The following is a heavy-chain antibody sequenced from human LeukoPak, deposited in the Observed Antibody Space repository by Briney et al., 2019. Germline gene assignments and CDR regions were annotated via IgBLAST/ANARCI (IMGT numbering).Heavy chain of an antibody. CDR3: ASAPVDIVTTIRFDY. J-gene: IGHJ4*02. V-gene: IGHV3-23*01. Sequence: TGGSLRLSYAASGFTFSSYAMSWVRQAPGKGLEWVSAISGSGGSTYYADSVKGRFTISRDNSKNTLYLQMNSLRAEDTAVYYCASAPVDIVTTIRFDYWGQGTLVTVSS. CDR2: ISGSGGST. CDR1: GFTFSSYA. D-gene: IGHD5-12*01.